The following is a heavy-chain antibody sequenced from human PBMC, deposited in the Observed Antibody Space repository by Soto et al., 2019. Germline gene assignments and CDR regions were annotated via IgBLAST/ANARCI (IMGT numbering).Heavy chain of an antibody. CDR3: ALRRDGYKRWFDP. Sequence: PSETLSLTSTVSGGSISSYYWSWIRQPPGKGLEWIGYIYYSGSTNYNPSLKSRVTISVDTSKNQFSLKLSSVTAADTAVYYCALRRDGYKRWFDPWGQGTLVTVSS. V-gene: IGHV4-59*01. CDR2: IYYSGST. J-gene: IGHJ5*02. CDR1: GGSISSYY. D-gene: IGHD5-12*01.